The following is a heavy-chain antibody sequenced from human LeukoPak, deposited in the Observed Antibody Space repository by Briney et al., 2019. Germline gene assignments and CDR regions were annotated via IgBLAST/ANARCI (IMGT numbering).Heavy chain of an antibody. V-gene: IGHV3-30*18. Sequence: GGSLRLSCAASGFNFNDFSVNWVRQAPGKGLEWVAAISYDGKNKYHADSVKGRFTISRDNSKNTLHLQMNSLRGEDTAVYYCAKREDSSSWSFDYWGQGTLVTVSS. J-gene: IGHJ4*02. CDR2: ISYDGKNK. D-gene: IGHD6-13*01. CDR3: AKREDSSSWSFDY. CDR1: GFNFNDFS.